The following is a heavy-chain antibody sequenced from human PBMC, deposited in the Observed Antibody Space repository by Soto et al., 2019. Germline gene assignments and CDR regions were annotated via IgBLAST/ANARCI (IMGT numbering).Heavy chain of an antibody. Sequence: ASVEVSCKASGYTFTSYGISWVRQAPGQGLEWMGWISAYNGNTNYAQKLQGRVTMTTDTSTSTAYMELRSLRSDDTAVYYCASAGYSSGWSPFDYWGQGTLVTVSS. CDR1: GYTFTSYG. CDR3: ASAGYSSGWSPFDY. D-gene: IGHD6-19*01. V-gene: IGHV1-18*01. CDR2: ISAYNGNT. J-gene: IGHJ4*02.